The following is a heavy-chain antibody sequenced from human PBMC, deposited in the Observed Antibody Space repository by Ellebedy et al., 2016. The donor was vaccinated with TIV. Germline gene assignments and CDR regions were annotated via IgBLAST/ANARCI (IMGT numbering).Heavy chain of an antibody. Sequence: GGSLRLXXAASGFTFDDYAMHWVRLTPGKGLEWVSSINWNGGYIAYADSVKGRFTISRDNAKNSLYLQMTSLRSEDTAVYYCASGSSSSIHWGQGTLVTVSS. V-gene: IGHV3-9*01. D-gene: IGHD6-6*01. CDR3: ASGSSSSIH. J-gene: IGHJ4*02. CDR2: INWNGGYI. CDR1: GFTFDDYA.